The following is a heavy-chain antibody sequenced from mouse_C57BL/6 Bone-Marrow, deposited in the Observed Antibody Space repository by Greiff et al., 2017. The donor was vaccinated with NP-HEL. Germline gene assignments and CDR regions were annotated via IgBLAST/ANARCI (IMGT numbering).Heavy chain of an antibody. CDR1: GYTFTSYW. J-gene: IGHJ2*01. CDR3: SGSGGGEDY. Sequence: QVQLQQPGAELVKPGASVKLSCKASGYTFTSYWMHWVKQRPGQGLEWIGMIHPNSGSTNYNEKFKSKATLTVDKSSSTAYMQLSSLTSEDSAVDYGSGSGGGEDYWGQGTTLTVSS. CDR2: IHPNSGST. V-gene: IGHV1-64*01.